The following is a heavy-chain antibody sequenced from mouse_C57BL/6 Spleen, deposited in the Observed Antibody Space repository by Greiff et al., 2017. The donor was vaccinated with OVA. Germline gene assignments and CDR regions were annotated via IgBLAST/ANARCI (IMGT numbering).Heavy chain of an antibody. CDR1: GYSITSGYY. D-gene: IGHD4-1*01. CDR3: ARKLVYYFDY. Sequence: ESGPGLVKPSQSLSLTCSVTGYSITSGYYWNWIRQFLGNKLEWMGYISYDGSNNYNPSLKNRISITRDTSKNQFFLKLNSVTTEDTATYYCARKLVYYFDYWGQGTTLTVSS. J-gene: IGHJ2*01. CDR2: ISYDGSN. V-gene: IGHV3-6*01.